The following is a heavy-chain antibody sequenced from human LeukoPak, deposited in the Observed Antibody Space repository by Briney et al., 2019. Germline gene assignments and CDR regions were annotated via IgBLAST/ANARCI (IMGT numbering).Heavy chain of an antibody. CDR2: ISRSRSYT. CDR3: AAETAADY. Sequence: KAGGALRLSCVVSGILFSDYYMNWIRQAPGKGLEWISYISRSRSYTDYADSVKGRFTISRDNTKNILYLQMNSLRVEDTAVYYCAAETAADYWGLGTLVAVSS. CDR1: GILFSDYY. J-gene: IGHJ4*02. D-gene: IGHD6-13*01. V-gene: IGHV3-11*03.